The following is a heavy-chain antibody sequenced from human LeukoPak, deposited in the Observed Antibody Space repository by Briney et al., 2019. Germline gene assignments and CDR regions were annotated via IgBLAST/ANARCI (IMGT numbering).Heavy chain of an antibody. V-gene: IGHV3-30-3*01. Sequence: GESLRLSCAASGFTFSSYAMHWVRQAPGKGLEWVAVISYDGSNKYYADSVKGRFTISRDNSKNTLYLQMNSLRAEDTAVYYRASRKDTPHLPDYWGQGTLVSVSS. CDR2: ISYDGSNK. D-gene: IGHD5-18*01. J-gene: IGHJ4*02. CDR1: GFTFSSYA. CDR3: ASRKDTPHLPDY.